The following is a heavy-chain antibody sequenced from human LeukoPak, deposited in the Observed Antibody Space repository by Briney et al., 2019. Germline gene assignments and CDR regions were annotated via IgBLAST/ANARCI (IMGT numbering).Heavy chain of an antibody. V-gene: IGHV3-74*01. Sequence: PGGSLRLSCAASGFTFRTYWMHWVRHTPGQGLVWVSRINSDESTTNYADSVKGRFTVSRDNAQNTLYLQMSSLRAEDTAVYYCARAGNYYFEYWGQGALVTVSS. CDR1: GFTFRTYW. CDR2: INSDESTT. D-gene: IGHD3-10*01. CDR3: ARAGNYYFEY. J-gene: IGHJ4*02.